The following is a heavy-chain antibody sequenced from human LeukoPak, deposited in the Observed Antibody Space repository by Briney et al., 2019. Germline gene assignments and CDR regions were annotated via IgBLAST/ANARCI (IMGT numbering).Heavy chain of an antibody. Sequence: PGGSLRLSCAASGFTFSSYEMNWVRQAPGKGLEWVSYISSSGSTIYYADSVKGRFTISRDNAKNSLYLQMNSLRAEDTAVHYCARDSAGSGSYVGYFEYWGHPTLLTVSS. V-gene: IGHV3-48*03. CDR2: ISSSGSTI. D-gene: IGHD3-10*01. CDR1: GFTFSSYE. CDR3: ARDSAGSGSYVGYFEY. J-gene: IGHJ4*01.